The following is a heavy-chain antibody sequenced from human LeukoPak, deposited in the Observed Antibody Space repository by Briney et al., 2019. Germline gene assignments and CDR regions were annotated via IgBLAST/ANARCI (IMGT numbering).Heavy chain of an antibody. Sequence: DSVSLSCPASGYTFTGYSIHWVRQPPGQGLEWMGFINPNSGDTNYPQKFQDRVNLSRDTSISTAYMELTDVRSDDTAMYYCARPNGDYYNWFDPWGQGTLVTVSS. J-gene: IGHJ5*02. CDR1: GYTFTGYS. CDR3: ARPNGDYYNWFDP. CDR2: INPNSGDT. V-gene: IGHV1-2*02. D-gene: IGHD2-21*02.